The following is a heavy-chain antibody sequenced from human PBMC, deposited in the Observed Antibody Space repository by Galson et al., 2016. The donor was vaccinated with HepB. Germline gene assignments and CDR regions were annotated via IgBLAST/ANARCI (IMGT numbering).Heavy chain of an antibody. CDR2: IKQDGSEK. D-gene: IGHD4-23*01. V-gene: IGHV3-7*01. CDR1: GFTFSSYW. J-gene: IGHJ4*02. CDR3: AREGSGGFDY. Sequence: SLRLSCVASGFTFSSYWMSWVRQAPGKGLEWVANIKQDGSEKSYVDSVKGRFTISRDNAKNSLYLQMNSLRVEDTAVYYCAREGSGGFDYWGQGTLVTVSS.